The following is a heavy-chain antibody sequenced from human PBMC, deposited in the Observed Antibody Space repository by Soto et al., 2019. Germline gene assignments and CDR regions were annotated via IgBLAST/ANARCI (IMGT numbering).Heavy chain of an antibody. CDR2: IIPIFGTA. D-gene: IGHD5-18*01. V-gene: IGHV1-69*13. J-gene: IGHJ4*02. CDR1: GGTFSSYA. CDR3: ARDDLPDTAMVFDY. Sequence: SVKVSCKASGGTFSSYAISWVRQAPGQGLEWMGGIIPIFGTANYAQKFQGRVTITADESTSTAYMELRSLRSDDTAVYYCARDDLPDTAMVFDYWGQGTLVTVSS.